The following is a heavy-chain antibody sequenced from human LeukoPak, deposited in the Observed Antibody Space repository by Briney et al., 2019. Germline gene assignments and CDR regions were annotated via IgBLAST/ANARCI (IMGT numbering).Heavy chain of an antibody. CDR3: ARDLYSGSYSYFDY. D-gene: IGHD1-26*01. CDR2: ISSSSSYI. J-gene: IGHJ4*02. V-gene: IGHV3-21*01. Sequence: GGSLRLSCAASGFTFSSYSMNWVRQAPGKGLEWVSSISSSSSYIYYADSVKGRFTISRDNAKSSLYLQMNSLRAEDTAVYYCARDLYSGSYSYFDYWGQGTLVTVSS. CDR1: GFTFSSYS.